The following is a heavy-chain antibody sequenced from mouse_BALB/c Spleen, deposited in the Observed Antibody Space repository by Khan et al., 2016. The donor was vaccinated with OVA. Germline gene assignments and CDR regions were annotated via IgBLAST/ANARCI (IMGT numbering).Heavy chain of an antibody. CDR1: GYTFTTYW. CDR3: TRDKIDY. V-gene: IGHV1-7*01. CDR2: INPTSGYT. J-gene: IGHJ2*01. Sequence: QIQLVQSGAELAKPGASVKMSCKASGYTFTTYWMHWVKQRPGQGLEWIGYINPTSGYTDYNEKFKDRAILSADKSSSTAYMQLSSLTSEDSAVYYCTRDKIDYWGQGPTLTVPS.